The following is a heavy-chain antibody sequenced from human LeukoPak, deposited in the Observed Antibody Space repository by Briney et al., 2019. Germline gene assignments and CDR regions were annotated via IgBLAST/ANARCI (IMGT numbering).Heavy chain of an antibody. J-gene: IGHJ4*02. CDR1: GYSISSGYY. CDR3: ARHRIAVADIIDY. V-gene: IGHV4-38-2*02. CDR2: IYHSGST. Sequence: SETLSLTCTVSGYSISSGYYWGWIRQPPGKGLEWIGSIYHSGSTYYNPSLKSRVTLSVDTSKNQFSLKLSSVTAADTAVYYCARHRIAVADIIDYWGQGTLVTVSS. D-gene: IGHD6-19*01.